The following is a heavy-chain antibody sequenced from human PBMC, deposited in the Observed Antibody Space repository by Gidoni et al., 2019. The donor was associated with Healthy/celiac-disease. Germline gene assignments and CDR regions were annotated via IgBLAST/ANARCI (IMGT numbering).Heavy chain of an antibody. CDR1: VFPVSSNY. V-gene: IGHV3-53*01. D-gene: IGHD3-10*01. J-gene: IGHJ3*02. CDR3: ARVHYYGSGSYYHDAFDI. Sequence: EVQLVESGGGLIQPGGSLRLSCAASVFPVSSNYMSWVRQAPGKGLEWVSVIYSGGSTYYADSVKGRFTISRDNSKNTLYLQRNSLRAEDTAVYYCARVHYYGSGSYYHDAFDIWGQGTMVTVSS. CDR2: IYSGGST.